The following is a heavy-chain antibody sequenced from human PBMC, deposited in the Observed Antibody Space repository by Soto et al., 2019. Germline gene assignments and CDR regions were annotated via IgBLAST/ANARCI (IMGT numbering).Heavy chain of an antibody. CDR1: GYTFTSYA. Sequence: ASVKVSCKASGYTFTSYAMHWVRQAPGQRLEWMGWINAGNGNTKYSQKFQGRVTITRDTSASTAYMELSSLRSEDTAVYYCAREIIRSSGSPGWFDPWGQGTLVTVS. CDR2: INAGNGNT. V-gene: IGHV1-3*01. CDR3: AREIIRSSGSPGWFDP. J-gene: IGHJ5*02. D-gene: IGHD6-19*01.